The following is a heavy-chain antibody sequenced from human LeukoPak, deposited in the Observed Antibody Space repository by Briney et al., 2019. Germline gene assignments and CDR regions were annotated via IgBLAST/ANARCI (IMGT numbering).Heavy chain of an antibody. J-gene: IGHJ4*02. D-gene: IGHD6-13*01. CDR1: GYTFTSYD. V-gene: IGHV1-69*10. Sequence: SVKVSCKASGYTFTSYDINWVRQAPGQGLEWMGWIIPILGIANYAQNFQGRVTIIADKSTSTAYMELSSLRSEDTAVYYCATDLVAAAGTRDYWGQGTLVTVSS. CDR3: ATDLVAAAGTRDY. CDR2: IIPILGIA.